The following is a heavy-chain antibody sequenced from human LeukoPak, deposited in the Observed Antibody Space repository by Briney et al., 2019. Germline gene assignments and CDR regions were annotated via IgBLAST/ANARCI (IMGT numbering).Heavy chain of an antibody. CDR1: GYSFSTYW. CDR2: IYPGDSDT. CDR3: ASHLKYGLGSYFGY. V-gene: IGHV5-51*01. Sequence: GESLQISCKGSGYSFSTYWIAWVRQLPGKGLEWMGIIYPGDSDTKYSPSFQGQVTISADKSISTAYLQWSSLKASDTAMYYCASHLKYGLGSYFGYWGQGTLVTVSS. D-gene: IGHD3-10*01. J-gene: IGHJ4*02.